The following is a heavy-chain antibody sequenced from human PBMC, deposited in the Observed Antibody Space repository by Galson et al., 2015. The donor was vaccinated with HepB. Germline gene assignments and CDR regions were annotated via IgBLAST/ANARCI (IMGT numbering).Heavy chain of an antibody. J-gene: IGHJ4*02. V-gene: IGHV4-59*01. CDR1: GGSISSYY. CDR2: IDYSGST. Sequence: ETLSLTCTVSGGSISSYYWTWIRQPPGKGLEWIGHIDYSGSTTYNPSLRSRVTISVDKSKNQFSLKLSSVTAADTAVYYCASGLGSDYFDYWGQGTLVTVSS. D-gene: IGHD1-26*01. CDR3: ASGLGSDYFDY.